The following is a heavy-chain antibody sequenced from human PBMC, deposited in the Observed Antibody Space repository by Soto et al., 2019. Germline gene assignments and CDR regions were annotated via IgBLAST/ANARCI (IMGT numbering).Heavy chain of an antibody. V-gene: IGHV3-23*01. D-gene: IGHD2-2*01. CDR2: FSANDNYT. CDR3: ATTSGYCSSTTCYGWFDP. CDR1: GFTFSNYA. J-gene: IGHJ5*02. Sequence: PGGSLRLSCAASGFTFSNYAMSWVRQAPGKGLEWVSVFSANDNYTYYADSVKGRFTISRDNSKNTLYLQMNSLRAEDTAVYHCATTSGYCSSTTCYGWFDPWGQGTLVTVSS.